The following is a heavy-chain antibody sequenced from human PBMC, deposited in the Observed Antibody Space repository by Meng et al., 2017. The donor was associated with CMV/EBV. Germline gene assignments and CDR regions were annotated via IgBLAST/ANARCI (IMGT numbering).Heavy chain of an antibody. CDR3: ASSIAARPRPFDY. Sequence: APGAPFSSYAISWVRQAPGQGLEWMGGIIPIFGTANYAQKFQGRVTITTDESTSTAYMELSSLRSEDTAVYYCASSIAARPRPFDYWGQGTLVTVSS. CDR2: IIPIFGTA. V-gene: IGHV1-69*05. J-gene: IGHJ4*02. CDR1: GAPFSSYA. D-gene: IGHD6-6*01.